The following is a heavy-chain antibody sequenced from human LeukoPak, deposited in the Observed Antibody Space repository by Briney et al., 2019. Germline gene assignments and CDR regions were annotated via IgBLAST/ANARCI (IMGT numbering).Heavy chain of an antibody. CDR2: IYYSGST. Sequence: PSETLSLTCAVYGGSFSGYYWGWIRQPPGKGLEWIGSIYYSGSTYYNPSLQSRVTTSADTSKNQFSLKLSSVTAADTAVYYCARQWGAVAGTEFQYFDLWGRGTLVTVSS. V-gene: IGHV4-39*01. D-gene: IGHD6-19*01. CDR1: GGSFSGYY. J-gene: IGHJ2*01. CDR3: ARQWGAVAGTEFQYFDL.